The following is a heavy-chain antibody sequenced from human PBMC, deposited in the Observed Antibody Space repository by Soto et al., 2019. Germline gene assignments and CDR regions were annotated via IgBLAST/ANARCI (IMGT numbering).Heavy chain of an antibody. V-gene: IGHV4-31*03. J-gene: IGHJ6*03. CDR3: AGVLRYRSDGFDYYYYMDV. CDR1: GDSISSGGYY. D-gene: IGHD3-9*01. Sequence: QVQLQESGPGLVTPSQTLSLTCTVSGDSISSGGYYWSWIRQHPGKGLEWIGYIYYSGSTYYNPSLKSRVTISVDTCKNQFSLKLSSVTAADTAVYYCAGVLRYRSDGFDYYYYMDVWGKGTTVTVSS. CDR2: IYYSGST.